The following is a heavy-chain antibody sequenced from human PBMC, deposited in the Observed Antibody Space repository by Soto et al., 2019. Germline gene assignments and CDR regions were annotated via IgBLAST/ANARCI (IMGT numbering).Heavy chain of an antibody. CDR1: GFSLSSSGVG. CDR2: IYWDDDK. V-gene: IGHV2-5*02. D-gene: IGHD6-19*01. Sequence: HITLKESGPTLVKPTQTLTLTCTFSGFSLSSSGVGVGWIRQPPGKALEWLALIYWDDDKRYSPALKSRLTIAKDTSKNQVVLTMTNLDPVDTATYYCAHDSSGLYGFDYWGQGTLVTVSS. J-gene: IGHJ4*02. CDR3: AHDSSGLYGFDY.